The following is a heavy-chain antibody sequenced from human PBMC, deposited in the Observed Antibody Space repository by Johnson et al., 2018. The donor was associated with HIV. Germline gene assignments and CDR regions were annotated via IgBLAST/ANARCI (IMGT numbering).Heavy chain of an antibody. D-gene: IGHD2-8*01. J-gene: IGHJ3*02. CDR1: GFTFSNYG. Sequence: QVQLVESGGGLVQPGGSLRLYCAASGFTFSNYGMHWVRQAPGKGLEWVAFIRYDGSEKYFADSVKGRFTISRDSSKNTLYLQMNSLRAEDTALYYCARGPPRDIVLMVYARGAFDIWGQGTMVTVSS. V-gene: IGHV3-30*02. CDR3: ARGPPRDIVLMVYARGAFDI. CDR2: IRYDGSEK.